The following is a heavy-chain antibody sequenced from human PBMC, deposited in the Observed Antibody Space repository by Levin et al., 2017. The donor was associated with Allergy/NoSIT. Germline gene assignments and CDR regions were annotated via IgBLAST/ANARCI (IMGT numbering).Heavy chain of an antibody. V-gene: IGHV4-31*03. Sequence: SCTVSGGSISGGGYHWTWIRQHPEKGLEWIGYIYYSGSTFYNPSLKSRLMISVDTSKNQFSLNVSSVTVADTAVYYCAREDGSTFDFWGQGALVTVAS. D-gene: IGHD2-2*03. J-gene: IGHJ4*02. CDR1: GGSISGGGYH. CDR3: AREDGSTFDF. CDR2: IYYSGST.